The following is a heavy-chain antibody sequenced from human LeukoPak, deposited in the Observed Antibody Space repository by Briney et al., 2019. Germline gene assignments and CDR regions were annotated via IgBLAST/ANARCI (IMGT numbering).Heavy chain of an antibody. CDR1: GYTFTGYY. CDR3: ARDPNYYGPFDY. D-gene: IGHD3-10*01. CDR2: INPNSGGT. Sequence: ASVKVSCKASGYTFTGYYMHWVRQAPGQGLEWMGWINPNSGGTNYAQKFQGRVTMTRDTSISTAYMELSRLRSDDTAVYYCARDPNYYGPFDYWGQGTLVTVSS. V-gene: IGHV1-2*02. J-gene: IGHJ4*02.